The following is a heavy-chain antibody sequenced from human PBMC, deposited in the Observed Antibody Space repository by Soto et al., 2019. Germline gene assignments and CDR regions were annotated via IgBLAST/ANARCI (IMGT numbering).Heavy chain of an antibody. D-gene: IGHD3-10*01. CDR2: IFPRDSDT. CDR3: ARLGSLLQPIDY. V-gene: IGHV5-51*01. CDR1: VYTFTNYW. J-gene: IGHJ4*02. Sequence: LKISFQTSVYTFTNYWIAWVRHMPGRGLEWMGLIFPRDSDTRYTSSFEGQVTISADRSIATAYLQWTTLKASDSATYFCARLGSLLQPIDYWGQGTTVTLS.